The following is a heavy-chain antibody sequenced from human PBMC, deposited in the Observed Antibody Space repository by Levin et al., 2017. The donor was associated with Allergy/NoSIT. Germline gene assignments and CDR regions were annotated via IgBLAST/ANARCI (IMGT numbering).Heavy chain of an antibody. CDR1: GFTVSSNY. D-gene: IGHD3-22*01. CDR2: IYSGGST. V-gene: IGHV3-53*01. J-gene: IGHJ5*02. CDR3: ARGYNYYDNWFDP. Sequence: PGGSLRLSCAASGFTVSSNYMSWVRQAPGKGLEWVSVIYSGGSTYYADSVKGRFTISRDNSKNTLYLQMNSLRAEDTAVYYCARGYNYYDNWFDPWGQGTLVTVSS.